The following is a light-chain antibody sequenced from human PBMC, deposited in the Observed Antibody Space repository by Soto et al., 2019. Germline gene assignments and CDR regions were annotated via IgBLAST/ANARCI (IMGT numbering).Light chain of an antibody. CDR2: EAS. CDR1: STDFVSYNR. Sequence: QSALTQPPSVSGSPGQSVTISCTGTSTDFVSYNRVSWYQQPPGTAPKLIIYEASNRPSGVPDRFSGSKSGNTASLTISGLQAADEADYYCHSYTTTGSLWVFGGGTKLTVL. J-gene: IGLJ3*02. CDR3: HSYTTTGSLWV. V-gene: IGLV2-18*02.